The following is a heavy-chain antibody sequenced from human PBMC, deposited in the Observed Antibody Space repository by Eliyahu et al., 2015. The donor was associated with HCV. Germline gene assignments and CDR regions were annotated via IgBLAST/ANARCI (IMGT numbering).Heavy chain of an antibody. CDR1: GGXIPTYY. CDR3: ASGGGGIAVAGTGGWFDP. D-gene: IGHD6-19*01. V-gene: IGHV4-59*01. CDR2: IHYSGST. J-gene: IGHJ5*02. Sequence: QVQLQESGPGLVKPSETLSLTCTVSGGXIPTYYWSWIRQPPGKGLEWIGYIHYSGSTNYNPSLKSRVTISVDTSKNQFSLKLTSVTAADTAVYYCASGGGGIAVAGTGGWFDPWGQGTLVTVSS.